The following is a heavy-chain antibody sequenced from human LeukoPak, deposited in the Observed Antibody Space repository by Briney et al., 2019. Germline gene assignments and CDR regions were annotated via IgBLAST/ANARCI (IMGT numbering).Heavy chain of an antibody. CDR1: GYIFTNHG. D-gene: IGHD2-8*01. J-gene: IGHJ5*02. CDR2: ISTNEGNT. CDR3: VRDIQWRFDP. Sequence: ASVKVSCKASGYIFTNHGISWVRQAPGQGLEWMGWISTNEGNTNYAQRLQGRVTMTTDTSTTTAYMELRSLRSDDTAIYYCVRDIQWRFDPWGQGTLVTVSS. V-gene: IGHV1-18*01.